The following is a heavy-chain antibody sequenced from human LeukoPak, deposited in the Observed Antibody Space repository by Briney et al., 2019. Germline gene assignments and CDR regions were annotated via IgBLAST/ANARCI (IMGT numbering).Heavy chain of an antibody. CDR3: ARGSGGERAFDI. J-gene: IGHJ3*02. V-gene: IGHV4-39*02. D-gene: IGHD6-19*01. CDR2: ISYSGST. CDR1: GGSFSSSSYY. Sequence: SETLSLTCSVSGGSFSSSSYYWGWIRQPPGKGLEWIGSISYSGSTFYNPSLKSRVTISVDTSKNHFSLKLSSVTAADTALYYCARGSGGERAFDIWGQGTMVTVSS.